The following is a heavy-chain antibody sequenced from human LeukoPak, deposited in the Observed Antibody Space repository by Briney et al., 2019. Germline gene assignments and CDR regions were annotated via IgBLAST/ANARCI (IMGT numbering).Heavy chain of an antibody. CDR1: SGSFRGYY. Sequence: SETLSLTCAVNSGSFRGYYWSWIRQPPGKGLEWIGEINHSGSTNDNPSVKSRVTISLDTSKNQFSLKLSSVTAADTAVYYCARRPLLWFGELLYQPKYYFDYWGQGTLVTVSS. D-gene: IGHD3-10*01. J-gene: IGHJ4*02. CDR3: ARRPLLWFGELLYQPKYYFDY. CDR2: INHSGST. V-gene: IGHV4-34*01.